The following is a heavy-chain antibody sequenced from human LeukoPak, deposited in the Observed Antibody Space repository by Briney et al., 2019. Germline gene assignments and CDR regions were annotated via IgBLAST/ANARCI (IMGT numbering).Heavy chain of an antibody. CDR2: INPSGGST. CDR3: ARDLYSASSGFGP. D-gene: IGHD3-22*01. J-gene: IGHJ5*02. Sequence: ASVKVSFKASGYTFTSYYMHWVGQAPGQGGEGMGIINPSGGSTSYAQKFQGRVTMTRDTSTSTVYMQLSSLRSEDTAVYYCARDLYSASSGFGPWGQGTLVTVSS. V-gene: IGHV1-46*01. CDR1: GYTFTSYY.